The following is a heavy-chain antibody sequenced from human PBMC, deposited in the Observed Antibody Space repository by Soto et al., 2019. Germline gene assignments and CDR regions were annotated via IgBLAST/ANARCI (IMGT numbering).Heavy chain of an antibody. CDR3: ARWPDGYYYYGMDV. Sequence: QVQLVQSGAEVKKPGASVKVSCKASGYTFTSYDINWVRQATGQGLEWMGWMNPNSGNTGSAQKFQGRVTRTRNTSISTAYMELSSLRSEDTAVYYCARWPDGYYYYGMDVWGQGTTVTVSS. CDR1: GYTFTSYD. V-gene: IGHV1-8*01. J-gene: IGHJ6*02. CDR2: MNPNSGNT.